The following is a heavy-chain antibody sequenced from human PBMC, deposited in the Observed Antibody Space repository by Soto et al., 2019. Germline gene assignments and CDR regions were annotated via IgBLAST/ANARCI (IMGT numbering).Heavy chain of an antibody. D-gene: IGHD3-22*01. Sequence: RASVKVSCKASGGTFSSYAISWVRQAPGQGLEWMGGIIPIFGTANYAQKFQGRVTITADESTSTAYMELSSLRSEDTAVYYCARDPSPNYDSSGYYPYYFDYWGQGTLVTVSS. V-gene: IGHV1-69*13. CDR1: GGTFSSYA. CDR3: ARDPSPNYDSSGYYPYYFDY. J-gene: IGHJ4*02. CDR2: IIPIFGTA.